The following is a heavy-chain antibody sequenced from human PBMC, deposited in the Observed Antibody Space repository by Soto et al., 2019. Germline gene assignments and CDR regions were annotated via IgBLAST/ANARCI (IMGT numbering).Heavy chain of an antibody. D-gene: IGHD3-22*01. CDR2: IYYSGST. Sequence: SETLSLTCTVSGGSISSGGYYWSWIRQHPGKGLEWIGYIYYSGSTYYNPSLKSRATISVDTSKNQFSLKLSSVTAADTAVYYCARVKKYWHSSGNWFDPWGQGTLVTVSS. J-gene: IGHJ5*02. CDR3: ARVKKYWHSSGNWFDP. V-gene: IGHV4-31*03. CDR1: GGSISSGGYY.